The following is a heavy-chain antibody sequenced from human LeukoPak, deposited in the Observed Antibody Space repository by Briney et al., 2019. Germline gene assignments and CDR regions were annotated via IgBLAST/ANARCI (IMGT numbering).Heavy chain of an antibody. Sequence: ASVKVSCKASGYTFTGHYMHWVRQAPGQGPEWLGWINPNSGGTIYAQNFQGRVTMTRDTSIGTAYMELSRLRSDDTAVYYCARVRMAVGSTSFYYYGMDVWGQGTTVTVSS. CDR1: GYTFTGHY. D-gene: IGHD6-19*01. V-gene: IGHV1-2*02. CDR2: INPNSGGT. CDR3: ARVRMAVGSTSFYYYGMDV. J-gene: IGHJ6*02.